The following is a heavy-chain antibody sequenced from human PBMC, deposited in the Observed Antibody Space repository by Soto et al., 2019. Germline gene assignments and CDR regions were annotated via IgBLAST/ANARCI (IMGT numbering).Heavy chain of an antibody. CDR3: ARHRPDSSGYYFHNYFDY. D-gene: IGHD3-22*01. Sequence: GESLKISCQGSGDTFSSYWIGWVRQMPGKGLEWMGIIYPGDSDTRYSPSFQGQVTISADKSISTAYLQWSSLKASDTAMYYCARHRPDSSGYYFHNYFDYWGQGTLVTVSS. V-gene: IGHV5-51*01. CDR1: GDTFSSYW. J-gene: IGHJ4*02. CDR2: IYPGDSDT.